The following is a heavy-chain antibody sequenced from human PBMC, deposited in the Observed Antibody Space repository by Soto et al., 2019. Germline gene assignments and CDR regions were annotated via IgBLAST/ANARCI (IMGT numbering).Heavy chain of an antibody. D-gene: IGHD5-18*01. Sequence: EVQLLESGGGLVRPGGSLRISCAASGFTFSSYAMSWVRQAPGKGLEWVSAISGSGGSTYYADSVKGRFTISRDNSKNTLYLQMNSLRAEDTAVYYCARRGYGYGEYFDYWGQGTLVTVSS. CDR1: GFTFSSYA. V-gene: IGHV3-23*01. CDR2: ISGSGGST. J-gene: IGHJ4*02. CDR3: ARRGYGYGEYFDY.